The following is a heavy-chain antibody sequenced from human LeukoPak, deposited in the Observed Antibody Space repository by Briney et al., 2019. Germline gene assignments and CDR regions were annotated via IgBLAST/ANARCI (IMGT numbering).Heavy chain of an antibody. CDR3: TRDPEGYGMDV. V-gene: IGHV4-30-4*01. Sequence: SETLSLTCTVSGGSISSGDYFWSWIRQPPGKGLERIGYIYYSGSTLYNPSLKSRITISVDTSKNQFSLKLSSVTAADTAVYYCTRDPEGYGMDVWGQGTTVTVSS. D-gene: IGHD1-14*01. CDR1: GGSISSGDYF. J-gene: IGHJ6*02. CDR2: IYYSGST.